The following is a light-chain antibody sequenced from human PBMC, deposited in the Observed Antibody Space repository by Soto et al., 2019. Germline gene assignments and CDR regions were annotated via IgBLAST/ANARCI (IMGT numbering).Light chain of an antibody. Sequence: QSVLTQPASVSGSPGQSTTISCTGTTSDVGGYNYVSWYQQHPGKVPKLLIHEVSNRPSGVSNRFSGSKSGNTASLTISGLQAEDEADYYCLSKTSSISYVFGTGTKVTVL. CDR1: TSDVGGYNY. CDR3: LSKTSSISYV. J-gene: IGLJ1*01. CDR2: EVS. V-gene: IGLV2-14*01.